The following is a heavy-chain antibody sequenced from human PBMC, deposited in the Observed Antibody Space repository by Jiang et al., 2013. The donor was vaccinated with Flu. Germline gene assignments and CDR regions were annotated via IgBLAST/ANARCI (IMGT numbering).Heavy chain of an antibody. CDR2: ISWNSGSI. Sequence: RLSCAASGFTFDDYAMHWVRQAPGKGLEWVSGISWNSGSIGYADSVKGRFTISRDNAKNSLYLQMNSLRAEDTALYYCAKAVGTTVTTREEYWGQGTLVTVSS. D-gene: IGHD4-17*01. CDR1: GFTFDDYA. V-gene: IGHV3-9*01. J-gene: IGHJ4*02. CDR3: AKAVGTTVTTREEY.